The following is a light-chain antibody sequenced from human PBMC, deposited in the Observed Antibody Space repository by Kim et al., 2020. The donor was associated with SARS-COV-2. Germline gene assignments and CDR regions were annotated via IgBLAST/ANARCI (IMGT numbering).Light chain of an antibody. Sequence: SYELTQPPSVSVAPGQTASITCGGNNMGGKGVRWCQQKPGQAPILVIYHDNDRPSGIPERFSGSNSGNTATLTINRVHAVDEADYVCQVWDVGHPVFGGGTKLTVL. V-gene: IGLV3-21*01. CDR3: QVWDVGHPV. CDR2: HDN. J-gene: IGLJ3*02. CDR1: NMGGKG.